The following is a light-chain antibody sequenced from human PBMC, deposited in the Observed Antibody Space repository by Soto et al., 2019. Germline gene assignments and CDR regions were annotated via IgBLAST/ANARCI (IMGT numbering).Light chain of an antibody. CDR2: EVA. CDR3: SSYTSASRYV. CDR1: SSDVGKYDR. V-gene: IGLV2-18*02. Sequence: QSALAQPPSVSGSPGQSVTISCTGTSSDVGKYDRVSWYQQPPGTAPRLIMYEVANRPSGVPARFSESKSGNTASLTISGLQAEDEADYFCSSYTSASRYVFGAGTKVTVL. J-gene: IGLJ1*01.